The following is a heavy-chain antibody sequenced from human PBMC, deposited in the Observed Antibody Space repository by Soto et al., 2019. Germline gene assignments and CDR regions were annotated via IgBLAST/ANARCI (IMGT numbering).Heavy chain of an antibody. V-gene: IGHV3-11*01. CDR1: GFTFSDNY. J-gene: IGHJ4*02. CDR2: ISSSGSII. CDR3: ARDLGYYESDGYFDY. Sequence: GGSLRLSCAASGFTFSDNYMSWIRQAPGKGLEWVSYISSSGSIIYNADSVKGRFTISRDNAKNSLYLQMNSLRAEDTAVYYCARDLGYYESDGYFDYWGQGALVTVSS. D-gene: IGHD3-22*01.